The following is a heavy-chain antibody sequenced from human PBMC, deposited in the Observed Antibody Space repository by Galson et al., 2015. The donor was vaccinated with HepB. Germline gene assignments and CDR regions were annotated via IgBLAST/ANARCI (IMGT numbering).Heavy chain of an antibody. D-gene: IGHD2-2*01. J-gene: IGHJ4*02. Sequence: SCKASGYTFTSYGISWVRQAPGQGLEWMGWIRPYNGGTNYPQKLQGRVTMTTDISTSTAYLELRSLRSDDTAVYYCARDWRIVVVPAANNFDYWGQETLVTVSS. CDR2: IRPYNGGT. V-gene: IGHV1-18*01. CDR3: ARDWRIVVVPAANNFDY. CDR1: GYTFTSYG.